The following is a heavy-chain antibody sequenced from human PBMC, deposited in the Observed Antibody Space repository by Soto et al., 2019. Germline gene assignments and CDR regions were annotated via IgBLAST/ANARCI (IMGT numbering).Heavy chain of an antibody. CDR3: ASNSPAYSFYDY. V-gene: IGHV4-39*01. Sequence: SETLSLSCTVSGGSISSSSYYWGWIRQPPGKGLEWIGSIYYSGSTYYNPSLKSRVTISVDTSKNQFSLKLSSVTAADTAVYYCASNSPAYSFYDYWGQGTLVTVSS. J-gene: IGHJ4*02. CDR2: IYYSGST. CDR1: GGSISSSSYY. D-gene: IGHD2-15*01.